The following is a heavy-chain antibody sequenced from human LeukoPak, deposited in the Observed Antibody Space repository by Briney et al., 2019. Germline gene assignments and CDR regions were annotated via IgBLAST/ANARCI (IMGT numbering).Heavy chain of an antibody. CDR3: YRRACSSTSCYPY. Sequence: GASVKVSCKASGYTFTGYYMHWVRQAPGQGLEWMGWINPNSGGTNYAQKFQGRVTMTRDTSISTAYMELSRLRSDDTAVYYCYRRACSSTSCYPYWGQGTLVTVSS. J-gene: IGHJ4*02. D-gene: IGHD2-2*01. CDR1: GYTFTGYY. V-gene: IGHV1-2*02. CDR2: INPNSGGT.